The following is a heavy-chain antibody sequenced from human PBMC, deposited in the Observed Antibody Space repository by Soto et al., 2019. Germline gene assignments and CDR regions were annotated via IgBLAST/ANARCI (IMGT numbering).Heavy chain of an antibody. CDR2: VYYTGST. CDR3: VRTARQGAVAPHWFDR. V-gene: IGHV4-30-4*01. D-gene: IGHD2-21*02. Sequence: SETLSLTCTVSGGSISSGDYYRSWIRQPPGKGLEWIGYVYYTGSTYYNPSLMSRLTISVDTSKNQFSLKLTSVTAAETAVYYCVRTARQGAVAPHWFDRWGQGTQVTVSS. CDR1: GGSISSGDYY. J-gene: IGHJ5*02.